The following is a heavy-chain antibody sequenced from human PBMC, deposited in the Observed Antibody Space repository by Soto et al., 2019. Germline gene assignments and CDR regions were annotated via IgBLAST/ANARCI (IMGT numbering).Heavy chain of an antibody. CDR2: FDPEDGET. Sequence: ASVKVSCKVSGYTLTELSMHWVRQAPGKGLEWMGGFDPEDGETIYAQKFQGRVTMTEDTSTDTAYMELSSLRSEDTAVYYCATDVRVQFNSSSWQMDYWGQGTLVTVSS. V-gene: IGHV1-24*01. J-gene: IGHJ4*02. CDR3: ATDVRVQFNSSSWQMDY. CDR1: GYTLTELS. D-gene: IGHD6-13*01.